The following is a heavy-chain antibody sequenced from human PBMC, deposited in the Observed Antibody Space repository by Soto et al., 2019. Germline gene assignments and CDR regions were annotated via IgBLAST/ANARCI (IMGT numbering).Heavy chain of an antibody. V-gene: IGHV3-23*01. J-gene: IGHJ4*02. CDR2: ISDSGSI. CDR3: AKPIFPNDY. D-gene: IGHD3-9*01. CDR1: GFTFSNYA. Sequence: EVQLLESGGGLVQPGGSLRLSCAASGFTFSNYAMSWVRQAPGKGLEWVSGISDSGSIYYADSVKGRFTISRDNSKKRLYLQMNSLRAEDTAIYYCAKPIFPNDYWGQGTLVTVSS.